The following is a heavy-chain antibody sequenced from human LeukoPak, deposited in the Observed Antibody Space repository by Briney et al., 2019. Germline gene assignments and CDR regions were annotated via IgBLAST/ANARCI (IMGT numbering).Heavy chain of an antibody. Sequence: SETLSLTCAVYGGSFSGYYWSWIRQPPGKGLEWIGEINHSGSTNYNPSLKSRVTISVDTSKNQFSLKLSSVTAADTAVYYCARASYDYVWGSYRPPTKNWFDPWGQGTLVTVSS. CDR2: INHSGST. D-gene: IGHD3-16*02. J-gene: IGHJ5*02. CDR1: GGSFSGYY. V-gene: IGHV4-34*01. CDR3: ARASYDYVWGSYRPPTKNWFDP.